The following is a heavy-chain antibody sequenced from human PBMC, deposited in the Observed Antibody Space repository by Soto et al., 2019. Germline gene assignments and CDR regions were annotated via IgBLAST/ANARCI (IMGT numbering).Heavy chain of an antibody. J-gene: IGHJ5*02. Sequence: SETLSLTCTVSGGSISSYYWSWIRQPPGKGLEWIGYIYYSGSTNYNPSLKSRVTISVDTSKNQFSPKLSSVTAADTAVYYCARVWHYYGSGSSPNWLDPWGQGTLVTVSS. CDR3: ARVWHYYGSGSSPNWLDP. V-gene: IGHV4-59*01. D-gene: IGHD3-10*01. CDR1: GGSISSYY. CDR2: IYYSGST.